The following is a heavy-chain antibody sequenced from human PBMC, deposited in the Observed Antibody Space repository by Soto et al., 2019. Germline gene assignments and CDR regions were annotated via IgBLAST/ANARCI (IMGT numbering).Heavy chain of an antibody. Sequence: PGGSLRLSCTGSGFSFSDYEMIWVRLAIGRGLEWVAYISGSGRTIYYAGSVKGRFTIYRDNAKNSLYLLMNNLRAEDTALYYCVRDDPEGVGNPDHLALWGKGTQVTVTS. CDR1: GFSFSDYE. J-gene: IGHJ4*01. V-gene: IGHV3-48*03. D-gene: IGHD3-3*02. CDR3: VRDDPEGVGNPDHLAL. CDR2: ISGSGRTI.